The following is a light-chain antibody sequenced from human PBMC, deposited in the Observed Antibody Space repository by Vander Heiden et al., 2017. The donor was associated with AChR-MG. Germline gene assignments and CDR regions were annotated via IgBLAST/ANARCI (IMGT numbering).Light chain of an antibody. CDR3: QQLGT. CDR1: QSFSSSY. CDR2: GAS. V-gene: IGKV3-20*01. Sequence: EIVLTQSPGTLSLSPGERATLSCRASQSFSSSYLAGYQQKPGQAPRLLIYGASSRATGIKDRFSGSGSGTDFTLTISRLEPEDFEGYDGQQLGTFGQRTKVEIK. J-gene: IGKJ1*01.